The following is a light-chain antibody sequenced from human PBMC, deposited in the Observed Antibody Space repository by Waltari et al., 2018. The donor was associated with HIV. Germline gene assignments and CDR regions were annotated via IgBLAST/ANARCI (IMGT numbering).Light chain of an antibody. CDR3: QQYDNLPYT. CDR2: DAS. CDR1: QYINIY. Sequence: DIQMTQSPPSLSASVGDRVTITCQASQYINIYLNWYQQRPGKAPKLLIYDASNLETGVPSRFSGSGSGTDCTFTVISLQPEDIATYYCQQYDNLPYTFGQGTKLEIK. V-gene: IGKV1-33*01. J-gene: IGKJ2*01.